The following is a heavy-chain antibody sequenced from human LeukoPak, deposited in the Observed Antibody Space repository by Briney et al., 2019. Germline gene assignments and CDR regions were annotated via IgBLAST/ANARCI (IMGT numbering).Heavy chain of an antibody. J-gene: IGHJ4*02. CDR2: ISYDGSNK. CDR1: GFTFSSYA. D-gene: IGHD6-13*01. CDR3: ARVSGSSWNFDY. V-gene: IGHV3-30*04. Sequence: GGSLRLSCAASGFTFSSYAMPWVRQAPGKGLEWVAVISYDGSNKYYADSVKGRFTISRDNSKNTLYLQMNSLRAEDTAVYYCARVSGSSWNFDYWGQGTLVTVSS.